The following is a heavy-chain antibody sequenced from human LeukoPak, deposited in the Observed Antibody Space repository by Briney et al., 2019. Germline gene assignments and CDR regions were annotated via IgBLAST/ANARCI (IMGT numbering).Heavy chain of an antibody. CDR1: GFTFTSFW. J-gene: IGHJ6*04. Sequence: GGSLRLSCAASGFTFTSFWMSWVRQAPGKGLEWVVNIKEDGSEKYYVDSVRGRFTISRDDAKNSVYLQMNSLRAEDSAVYYCARDRFGGMDVWGKGTSVTVSS. V-gene: IGHV3-7*01. CDR2: IKEDGSEK. CDR3: ARDRFGGMDV. D-gene: IGHD4-23*01.